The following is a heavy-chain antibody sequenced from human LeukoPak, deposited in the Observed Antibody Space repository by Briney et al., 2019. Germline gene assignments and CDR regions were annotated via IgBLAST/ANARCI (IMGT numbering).Heavy chain of an antibody. CDR1: GFTFSSYS. CDR3: ARERDSSGYFYYFDY. CDR2: IYSGGST. D-gene: IGHD3-22*01. J-gene: IGHJ4*02. V-gene: IGHV3-53*01. Sequence: GGSLRLSCAASGFTFSSYSMNWVRQAPGKGLEWVSVIYSGGSTYYADSVKGRFTISRDNSKNTLYLQMNSLRAENTAVYYCARERDSSGYFYYFDYWGQGTLVTVSS.